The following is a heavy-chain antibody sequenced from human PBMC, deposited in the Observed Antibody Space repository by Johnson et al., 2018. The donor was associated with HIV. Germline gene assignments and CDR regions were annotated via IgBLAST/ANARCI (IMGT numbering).Heavy chain of an antibody. D-gene: IGHD2-15*01. V-gene: IGHV3-13*01. CDR1: GFTFSSYD. J-gene: IGHJ3*02. CDR3: AGRDLLRAFDI. Sequence: VQLVESGGGLVQPGGSLRLSCAASGFTFSSYDMHWVRQATGKGLEWVSAIGTAGDTYYAGSVRGRFTISRENAKNSLYLQMNSLRAGDTAVYYCAGRDLLRAFDIWGQGTMVTVSS. CDR2: IGTAGDT.